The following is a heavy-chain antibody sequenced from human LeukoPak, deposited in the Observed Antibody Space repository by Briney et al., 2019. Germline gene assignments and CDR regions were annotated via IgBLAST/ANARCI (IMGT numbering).Heavy chain of an antibody. V-gene: IGHV3-53*01. CDR2: IYSGGST. CDR3: ARSNYGSGSYCFDY. J-gene: IGHJ4*02. Sequence: PGGSLRLSCAASGFTVSSNYMSWVRQAPGKGLEWVSVIYSGGSTYYADSVKGRFTISRDNSKNTLYLQMNSLRAEDTAVYYCARSNYGSGSYCFDYWGQGTLVTVSS. D-gene: IGHD3-10*01. CDR1: GFTVSSNY.